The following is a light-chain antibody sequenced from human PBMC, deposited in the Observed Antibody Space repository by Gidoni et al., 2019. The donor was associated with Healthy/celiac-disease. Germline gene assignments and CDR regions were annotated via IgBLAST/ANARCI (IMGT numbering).Light chain of an antibody. Sequence: DIVLTQSPGTLALSPGERATLSCRASQSVTSSSLAWYQQKPGLAPRFLIYGASTRATGIPDRFSGSGSGTDFTLTISRLEPEDFAVYYCQQHGSSPYTFGQXTKLEIK. CDR1: QSVTSSS. CDR2: GAS. CDR3: QQHGSSPYT. V-gene: IGKV3-20*01. J-gene: IGKJ2*01.